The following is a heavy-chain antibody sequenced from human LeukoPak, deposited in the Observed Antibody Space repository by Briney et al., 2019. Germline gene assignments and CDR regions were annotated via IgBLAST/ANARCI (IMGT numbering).Heavy chain of an antibody. CDR3: ARTAVTGVRAFDP. V-gene: IGHV3-48*04. CDR1: GFTFNSYS. Sequence: GGSLRLSCAASGFTFNSYSMNWVRQAPGKGLEWVSYISGGSSTISYADSVKGLFTVSRDNDKNSQYLQMDSLRAEDTAVYYCARTAVTGVRAFDPWGQGTLVTVSS. CDR2: ISGGSSTI. J-gene: IGHJ5*02. D-gene: IGHD6-19*01.